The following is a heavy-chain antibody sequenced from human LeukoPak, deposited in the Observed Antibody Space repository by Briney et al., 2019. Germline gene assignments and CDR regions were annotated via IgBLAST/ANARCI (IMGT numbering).Heavy chain of an antibody. CDR3: ARSGYCGGSCSYYYYYYGMDV. CDR1: GGSISSGGYY. J-gene: IGHJ6*02. V-gene: IGHV4-31*03. Sequence: SETLSLTCTVSGGSISSGGYYWSWIRQHPGKGLEWIGYIYYSGSTYYNPSLKSRVTISVDTSKNQFSLKLSSVTAADTAVYYCARSGYCGGSCSYYYYYYGMDVWGQGTTVTVSS. D-gene: IGHD2-15*01. CDR2: IYYSGST.